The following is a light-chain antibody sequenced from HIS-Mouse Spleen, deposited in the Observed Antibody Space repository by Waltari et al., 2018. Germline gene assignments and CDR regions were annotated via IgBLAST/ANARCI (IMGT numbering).Light chain of an antibody. Sequence: DIVMTQSPLSLPVTPGEPASISCRSSQSLLHSNGYNYLDWYLQKPGQSPQLLIYLGSNRASGVPDRFSGSGAGTDFTLKISRVEAEDVGVYYCMQATQFRTFGQGTKVEIK. CDR3: MQATQFRT. CDR1: QSLLHSNGYNY. V-gene: IGKV2-28*01. J-gene: IGKJ1*01. CDR2: LGS.